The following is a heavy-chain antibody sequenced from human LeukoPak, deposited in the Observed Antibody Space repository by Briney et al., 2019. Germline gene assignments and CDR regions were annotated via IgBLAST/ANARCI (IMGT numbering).Heavy chain of an antibody. V-gene: IGHV4-34*01. CDR1: GGSFSGYY. Sequence: SETLSLTCAVYGGSFSGYYWSWIRQPPGKGLEWIREINHSGSTNYNPSLKSRVTISVDTSKNQFSLKLSSVTAADTAVYYCARMREGIDYWGQGTLVTVSS. J-gene: IGHJ4*02. CDR2: INHSGST. CDR3: ARMREGIDY.